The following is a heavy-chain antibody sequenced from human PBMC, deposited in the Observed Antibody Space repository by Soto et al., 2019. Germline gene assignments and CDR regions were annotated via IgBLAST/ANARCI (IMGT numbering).Heavy chain of an antibody. V-gene: IGHV3-30*18. CDR2: ISYDGSNK. Sequence: QVQLVESGGGVVQPRRSLRLSCAASGFIFNSYGMHWVRQAPGKGLEWVAVISYDGSNKYYADSVKGRFTISRDNSKNTTXLQXDXRRVKDTAIYYCAKDLKIRGYCSGGSCYRYYYYGLDVWGQGTTVTVSS. D-gene: IGHD2-15*01. J-gene: IGHJ6*02. CDR3: AKDLKIRGYCSGGSCYRYYYYGLDV. CDR1: GFIFNSYG.